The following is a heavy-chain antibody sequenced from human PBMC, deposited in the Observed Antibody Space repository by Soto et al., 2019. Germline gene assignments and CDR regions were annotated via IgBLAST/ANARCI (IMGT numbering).Heavy chain of an antibody. CDR3: ARDPGLRFLEWLPKPGYYYYGMDV. V-gene: IGHV4-31*03. CDR2: IYYSGST. J-gene: IGHJ6*02. CDR1: GGSISSGGYY. D-gene: IGHD3-3*01. Sequence: TLSLTCTVSGGSISSGGYYWSWIRQHPGKGLEWIGYIYYSGSTYYNPSLKSRVTISVDTSKNQFSLKLSSVTAADTAVYYCARDPGLRFLEWLPKPGYYYYGMDVWGQGTTVTVSS.